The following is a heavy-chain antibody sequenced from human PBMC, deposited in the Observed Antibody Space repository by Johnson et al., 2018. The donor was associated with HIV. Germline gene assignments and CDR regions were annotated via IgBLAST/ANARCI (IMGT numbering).Heavy chain of an antibody. CDR2: VNQDGSAK. V-gene: IGHV3-7*05. Sequence: VQLVESGGGLIQPGGSLRLSCAASGFTFSNYWMTWVRQAPGKGLEWVANVNQDGSAKFYVDSVKGRFTISRDNAKNSLYLQMNSLRAEDTAVYYCARDLVRASHAFDIWGQGTMVTVSS. CDR1: GFTFSNYW. J-gene: IGHJ3*02. CDR3: ARDLVRASHAFDI. D-gene: IGHD2-8*02.